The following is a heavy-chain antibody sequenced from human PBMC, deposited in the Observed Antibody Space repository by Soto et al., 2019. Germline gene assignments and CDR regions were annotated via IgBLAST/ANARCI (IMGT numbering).Heavy chain of an antibody. CDR1: GGSISGYY. Sequence: SSETLSLTCTVSGGSISGYYWSWIRQPPGKGLEWIGYMYNTGSTVYNPSFKSRVTISADRSKNQFSLKLSSVTAADTAVYFCARVPDYWGQGTLVTVSS. V-gene: IGHV4-59*12. J-gene: IGHJ4*02. CDR3: ARVPDY. CDR2: MYNTGST.